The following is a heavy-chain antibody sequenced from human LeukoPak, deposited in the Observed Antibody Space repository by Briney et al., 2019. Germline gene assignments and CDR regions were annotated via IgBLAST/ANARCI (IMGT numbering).Heavy chain of an antibody. V-gene: IGHV3-30*02. Sequence: GGSLRLSCAASGFTFSSYGMHWVRQAPGKGLEWVAFIRYDGSNKYYADSVKGRFTISRDNSKNTLYLQMNSLRAEDTAVYYCAKLFIVHYYDSSGHPDYWGQGTLVTVSS. CDR2: IRYDGSNK. CDR3: AKLFIVHYYDSSGHPDY. D-gene: IGHD3-22*01. CDR1: GFTFSSYG. J-gene: IGHJ4*02.